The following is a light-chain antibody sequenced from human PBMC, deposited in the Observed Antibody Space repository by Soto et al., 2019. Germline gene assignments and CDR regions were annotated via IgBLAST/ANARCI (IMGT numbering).Light chain of an antibody. Sequence: VLTQSPGTLSLSPGERATLSCRASQILSSDYLAWYQQKPGQAPRLVIYGASSRATGIPDRFSGSGSGTDFTLTISRLEPEDFAVYYCQHYGSSPLFTFGPGTKVDIK. CDR3: QHYGSSPLFT. CDR2: GAS. CDR1: QILSSDY. J-gene: IGKJ3*01. V-gene: IGKV3-20*01.